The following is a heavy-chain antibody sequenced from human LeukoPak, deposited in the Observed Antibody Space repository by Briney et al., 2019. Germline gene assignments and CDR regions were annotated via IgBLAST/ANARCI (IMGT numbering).Heavy chain of an antibody. V-gene: IGHV3-23*01. Sequence: GGSLRLSCAASGLSFTSFAMSWVRQAPARGPEWVSSLRGDGETFYADSVRGRFTLSRVDSRNTVYLQLNNLRVEDTAIYYCARASWVSSADAVRWGQGTQVTVSS. CDR1: GLSFTSFA. CDR3: ARASWVSSADAVR. D-gene: IGHD3-16*01. CDR2: LRGDGET. J-gene: IGHJ4*02.